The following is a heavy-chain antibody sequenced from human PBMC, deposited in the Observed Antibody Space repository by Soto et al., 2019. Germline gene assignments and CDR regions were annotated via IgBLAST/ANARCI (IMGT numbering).Heavy chain of an antibody. CDR1: GFTFSSYG. D-gene: IGHD6-13*01. J-gene: IGHJ4*02. CDR2: ISYDGSNK. CDR3: AKGGQQGRFWDY. V-gene: IGHV3-30*18. Sequence: GGSLRLSCAASGFTFSSYGMHWVRQAPGKGLEWVAVISYDGSNKYYADSVKGRFTISRDNSKNTLYLQMNSLRAEDTAVYYCAKGGQQGRFWDYWGQGTLVTVSS.